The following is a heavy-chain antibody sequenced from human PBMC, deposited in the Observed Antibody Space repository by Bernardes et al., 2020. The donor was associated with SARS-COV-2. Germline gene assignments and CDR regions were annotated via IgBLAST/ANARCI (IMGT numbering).Heavy chain of an antibody. Sequence: GGSLRLSCAASGFTFSFTFSLYAMSWVRQAPGKGLEWVSAISGSGGSTYYADSVKGRFTISRDNAKNTLYLQMNSLRAEDTAVYYCARDLGYCTNGICSPWGQGILVTVSS. D-gene: IGHD2-8*01. J-gene: IGHJ5*02. V-gene: IGHV3-23*01. CDR2: ISGSGGST. CDR1: GFTFSFTFSLYA. CDR3: ARDLGYCTNGICSP.